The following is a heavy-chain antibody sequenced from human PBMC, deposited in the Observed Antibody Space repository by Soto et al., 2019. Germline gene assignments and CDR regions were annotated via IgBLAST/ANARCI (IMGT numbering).Heavy chain of an antibody. CDR1: GYTFTSYG. Sequence: QVQLVQSGAEVKKPGASVKVSCKASGYTFTSYGISWVRQAPGQGLEWMGWISPYNGNTNYAQKRKDRVTLHTDTPTSTAYMVLRSLRSDATAVSYCASDEAAHTFDPWGPGILVTVSS. D-gene: IGHD6-13*01. CDR3: ASDEAAHTFDP. CDR2: ISPYNGNT. V-gene: IGHV1-18*01. J-gene: IGHJ5*02.